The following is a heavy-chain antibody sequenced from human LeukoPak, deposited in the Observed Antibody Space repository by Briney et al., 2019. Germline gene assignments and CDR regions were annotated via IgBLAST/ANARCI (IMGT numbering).Heavy chain of an antibody. CDR2: VYYSGST. D-gene: IGHD2-2*01. V-gene: IGHV4-59*01. J-gene: IGHJ4*02. CDR3: ARVRGFTRDFDY. CDR1: GGSISSYY. Sequence: SETLSLTCTVSGGSISSYYWSWIRQPPGKGLEWIGYVYYSGSTNYNPSLKSRVTISIDTSKTQFSLKLSSVTAADTAVYYCARVRGFTRDFDYWGQGTLVTVSS.